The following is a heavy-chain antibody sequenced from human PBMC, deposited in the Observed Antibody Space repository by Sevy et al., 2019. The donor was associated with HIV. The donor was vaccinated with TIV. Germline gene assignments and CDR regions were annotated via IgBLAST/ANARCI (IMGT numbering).Heavy chain of an antibody. CDR2: FDPEDDET. V-gene: IGHV1-24*01. CDR3: ATTKDYYDSSAYPFVY. CDR1: GYTLTGFS. Sequence: ASVKVSCKVSGYTLTGFSMHWVRQAPGKGLEWMATFDPEDDETIYAQKFQGRVTMTEDTSTDTAYMELSSLRSEDTAVYYCATTKDYYDSSAYPFVYWGQGTLVTDSS. J-gene: IGHJ4*02. D-gene: IGHD3-22*01.